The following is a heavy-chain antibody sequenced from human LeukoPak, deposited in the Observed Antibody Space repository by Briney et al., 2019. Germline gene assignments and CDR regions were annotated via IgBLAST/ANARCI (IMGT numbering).Heavy chain of an antibody. CDR1: GFTFSSYA. J-gene: IGHJ4*02. CDR2: ISYDGSNK. CDR3: AREINDGSFDY. D-gene: IGHD2-2*03. Sequence: PGGSLRLSCAASGFTFSSYAMHWVRQAPGKGLEWVAVISYDGSNKYYADSVKGRFTISRDNSKNTLYLQMNSLRAEDTAVYYRAREINDGSFDYWGQGTLVTVSS. V-gene: IGHV3-30-3*01.